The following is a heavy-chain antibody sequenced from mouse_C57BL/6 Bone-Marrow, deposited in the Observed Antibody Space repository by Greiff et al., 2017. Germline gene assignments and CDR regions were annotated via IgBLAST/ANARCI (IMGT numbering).Heavy chain of an antibody. CDR2: IDPSDSET. CDR3: ASSYYYGYFDY. CDR1: GYTFTSYW. J-gene: IGHJ2*01. V-gene: IGHV1-52*01. D-gene: IGHD1-1*01. Sequence: QVQLQQPGAELVRPGSSVKLSCKASGYTFTSYWMHWVKQRPIQGLEWIGNIDPSDSETHYNQKFKGKSTLTVDNSSSTAYMQLSSLSSESSAVFYCASSYYYGYFDYWGQGTTLTVSS.